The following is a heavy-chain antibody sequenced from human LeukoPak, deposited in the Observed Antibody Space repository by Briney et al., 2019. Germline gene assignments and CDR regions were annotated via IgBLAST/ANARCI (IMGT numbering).Heavy chain of an antibody. CDR3: AKDPYDSSGYYHDY. CDR1: GFTFSSYA. V-gene: IGHV3-23*01. Sequence: PGGSLRLSCAASGFTFSSYAINWVRQAPGKGLEWVSAISGSGGRTEYADAVKGRFTISRDNSKNTLYLQMNNLRDEDTAVYYCAKDPYDSSGYYHDYWGHGTLVTVSS. J-gene: IGHJ4*01. CDR2: ISGSGGRT. D-gene: IGHD3-22*01.